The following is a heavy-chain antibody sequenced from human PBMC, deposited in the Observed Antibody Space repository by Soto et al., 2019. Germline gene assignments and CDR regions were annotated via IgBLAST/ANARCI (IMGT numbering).Heavy chain of an antibody. J-gene: IGHJ3*02. Sequence: EVLLLESGGGYVQPGGSLRIPCVGSRFTSVNHAMSWVRQGPGKGLEWVSGFRGTGPASHYADSVKGRFTISREISKNTIFLQMNSLRGEDTAMYYCAKKQYSGDGFDIWGRGTLVTVSP. CDR2: FRGTGPAS. D-gene: IGHD5-18*01. CDR1: RFTSVNHA. V-gene: IGHV3-23*01. CDR3: AKKQYSGDGFDI.